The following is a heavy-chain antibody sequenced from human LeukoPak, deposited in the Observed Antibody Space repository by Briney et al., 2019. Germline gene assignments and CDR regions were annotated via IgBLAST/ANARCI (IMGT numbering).Heavy chain of an antibody. CDR2: ISYDGSNK. Sequence: PGGSLRLSCAASGFTFSSYGMHWVRQAPGKGLEWVAVISYDGSNKYYADSVKGRFTISRDNSKNTLYLRMNSLRAEDTAVYYCAKSGREGATNYWGQGTLVTVSS. V-gene: IGHV3-30*18. CDR1: GFTFSSYG. D-gene: IGHD1-26*01. J-gene: IGHJ4*02. CDR3: AKSGREGATNY.